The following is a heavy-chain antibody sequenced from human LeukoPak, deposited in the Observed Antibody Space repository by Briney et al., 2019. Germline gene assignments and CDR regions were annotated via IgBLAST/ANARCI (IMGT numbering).Heavy chain of an antibody. D-gene: IGHD3-22*01. CDR2: IYYSGST. CDR3: ARVDYYYDSSGYSYVMDV. V-gene: IGHV4-59*01. J-gene: IGHJ6*02. CDR1: GGSISYYY. Sequence: SETLSLTCTVSGGSISYYYWSWIRQPPGKGLEWIGYIYYSGSTNYNPSLKSRVTISVDTSKNQFSLKLTSATAADTAVYYCARVDYYYDSSGYSYVMDVWGQGTTVTVSS.